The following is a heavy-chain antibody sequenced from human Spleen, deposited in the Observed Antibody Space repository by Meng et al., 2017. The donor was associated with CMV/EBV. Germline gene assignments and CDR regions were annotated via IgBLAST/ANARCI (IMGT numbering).Heavy chain of an antibody. CDR2: ISSSSSTI. D-gene: IGHD2-2*01. J-gene: IGHJ4*02. CDR3: ARRQLYCSSTSCYLGALDY. V-gene: IGHV3-48*04. Sequence: GESLKISCAASGFTFSSYSMNWVRQAPGKGLEWVSYISSSSSTIYYADSVKGRFTISRDNAKNSLYLQMNSLRAEDTAVYYCARRQLYCSSTSCYLGALDYWGQGTLVTVSS. CDR1: GFTFSSYS.